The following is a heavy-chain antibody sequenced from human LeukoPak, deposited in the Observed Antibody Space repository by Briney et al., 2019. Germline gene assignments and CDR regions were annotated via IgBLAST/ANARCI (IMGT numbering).Heavy chain of an antibody. D-gene: IGHD6-13*01. Sequence: GGSLRLSCAASGFTFNTYWMHWVRQAPGKGLEWVSLISWDGGSTYYADSVKGRFTISRDNSKNSLYLQMNSLRAEDTALYYCAKDIRGSTSWYGLDYWGQGTLVTVSS. CDR2: ISWDGGST. J-gene: IGHJ4*02. V-gene: IGHV3-43D*03. CDR1: GFTFNTYW. CDR3: AKDIRGSTSWYGLDY.